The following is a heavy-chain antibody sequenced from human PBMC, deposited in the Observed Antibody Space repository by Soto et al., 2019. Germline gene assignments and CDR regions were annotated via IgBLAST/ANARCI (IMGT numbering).Heavy chain of an antibody. CDR2: VYYSGNT. Sequence: ETLSLTCTVSGGSISGSSYYWGWVRQPPGKELEWIASVYYSGNTYYNPPLKSRVAMSVDTSKNQFSLKLSSVTAADTATYYCARSAGYCSSTNCHVSWFDSWGQGILVTVSS. D-gene: IGHD2-2*01. CDR1: GGSISGSSYY. V-gene: IGHV4-39*01. CDR3: ARSAGYCSSTNCHVSWFDS. J-gene: IGHJ5*01.